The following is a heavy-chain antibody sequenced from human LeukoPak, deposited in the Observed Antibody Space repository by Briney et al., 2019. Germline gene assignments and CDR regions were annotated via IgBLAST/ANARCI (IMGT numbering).Heavy chain of an antibody. CDR1: GFTFDDYA. CDR3: AKENWGSSYIDY. J-gene: IGHJ4*02. D-gene: IGHD7-27*01. Sequence: GRSLRLSCAASGFTFDDYAMHWVRHAPGKGLEWVSGISWNSGSIGYADSVKGRFTISRDNAKNSLYLQMNSLRAEDTALYYCAKENWGSSYIDYWGQGTLVTVSS. V-gene: IGHV3-9*01. CDR2: ISWNSGSI.